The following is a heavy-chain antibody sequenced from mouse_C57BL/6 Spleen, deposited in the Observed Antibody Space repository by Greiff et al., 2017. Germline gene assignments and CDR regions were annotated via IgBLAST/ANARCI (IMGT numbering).Heavy chain of an antibody. CDR3: TSYDYKGGGFAY. Sequence: VQLQQSGTVLARPGASVKMSCKTSGYTFTSYWMHWVKQRPGPGLAWLGAIYPGNSDTSSNQKFKGQATMTVVTSASTAYMELSSLANEDSAVYYWTSYDYKGGGFAYWGQGTLVTVSA. D-gene: IGHD2-4*01. CDR1: GYTFTSYW. CDR2: IYPGNSDT. V-gene: IGHV1-5*01. J-gene: IGHJ3*01.